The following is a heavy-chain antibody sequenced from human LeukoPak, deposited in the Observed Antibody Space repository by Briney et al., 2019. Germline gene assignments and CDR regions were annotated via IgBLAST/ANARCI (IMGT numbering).Heavy chain of an antibody. V-gene: IGHV1-69*13. CDR2: IIPIFGTA. CDR1: GGTFNTYS. Sequence: GASVKVSCKASGGTFNTYSISWVRQAPGQGLEWVGGIIPIFGTANYAQKFQGRVTITADESTSTAYMELSSLRSEDTAVYYCARGQVIAASSGSGSEYYYYGMVVWGQGTTVTVSS. J-gene: IGHJ6*02. D-gene: IGHD6-6*01. CDR3: ARGQVIAASSGSGSEYYYYGMVV.